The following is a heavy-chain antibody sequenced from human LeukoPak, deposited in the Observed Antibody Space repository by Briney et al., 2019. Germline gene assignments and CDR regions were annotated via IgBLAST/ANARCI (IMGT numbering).Heavy chain of an antibody. CDR1: GGSISSSY. CDR3: AKTNWDAFDI. D-gene: IGHD7-27*01. Sequence: PSETLSLTCTVSGGSISSSYWSWIRQPPGKGLEWIGFIYYSGNTHYNPSLKSRVTISVDTSKNLFSLKLSSVTAADTAVYYCAKTNWDAFDIWGQGTMVTVSS. J-gene: IGHJ3*02. CDR2: IYYSGNT. V-gene: IGHV4-59*03.